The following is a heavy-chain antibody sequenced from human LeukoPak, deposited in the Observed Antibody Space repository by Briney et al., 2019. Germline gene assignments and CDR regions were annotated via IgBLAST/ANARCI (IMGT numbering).Heavy chain of an antibody. CDR3: ARDKLPAVTSGLDY. D-gene: IGHD4-17*01. CDR2: IWYDGSNK. CDR1: GFTFSSYG. V-gene: IGHV3-33*01. Sequence: RGSLRLSCAASGFTFSSYGMHWVRQAPGKGLEWVAVIWYDGSNKYYADSVRGRFTISRDNSKNTLYLQMNSLRTEDTAVYYCARDKLPAVTSGLDYWGQGTLVTVSS. J-gene: IGHJ4*02.